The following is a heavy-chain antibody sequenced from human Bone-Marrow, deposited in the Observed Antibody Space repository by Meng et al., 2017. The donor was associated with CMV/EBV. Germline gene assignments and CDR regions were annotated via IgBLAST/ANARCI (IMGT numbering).Heavy chain of an antibody. CDR2: LFYDGAT. CDR3: ARELRNWDFQSGGDY. CDR1: GGSIITTNYF. V-gene: IGHV4-39*07. D-gene: IGHD1-7*01. J-gene: IGHJ4*02. Sequence: SETLSLTCTVSGGSIITTNYFWAWIRQPPGKGLEWIGSLFYDGATQYNPSLKSRVALSVATSKNQFSLSLKFVTAADTAIYYCARELRNWDFQSGGDYWGQGTLVPVSS.